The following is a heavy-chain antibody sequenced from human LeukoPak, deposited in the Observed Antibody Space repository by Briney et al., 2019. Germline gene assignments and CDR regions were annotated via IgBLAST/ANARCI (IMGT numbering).Heavy chain of an antibody. CDR2: ISGSGGST. V-gene: IGHV3-23*01. D-gene: IGHD2-15*01. Sequence: GGSLRLSCAASGFTFSSFAMSWVRQAPGKGPEWVSVISGSGGSTYYADPMKGRLTISRDNFKDTLYLQMSSLRAEDTAVYYCAKSGYCSGGNCFAWVDYWGQGTLVSVSS. CDR1: GFTFSSFA. J-gene: IGHJ4*02. CDR3: AKSGYCSGGNCFAWVDY.